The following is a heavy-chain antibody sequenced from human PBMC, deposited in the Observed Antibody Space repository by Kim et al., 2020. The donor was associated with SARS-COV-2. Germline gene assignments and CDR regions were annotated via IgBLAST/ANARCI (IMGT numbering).Heavy chain of an antibody. CDR3: AKDVGGNWYYDY. D-gene: IGHD1-20*01. CDR1: GFTFSSYA. V-gene: IGHV3-23*01. CDR2: ISGSGVST. J-gene: IGHJ4*02. Sequence: GGSLRLSCAGSGFTFSSYAMSWVRQAPGKGLEWVSDISGSGVSTNYADSVKGRITISRDNSKNTLYLQMNSLRAEDTAVYYCAKDVGGNWYYDYWGQGTL.